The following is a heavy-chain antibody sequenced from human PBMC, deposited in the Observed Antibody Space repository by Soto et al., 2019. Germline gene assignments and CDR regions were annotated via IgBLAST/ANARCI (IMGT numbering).Heavy chain of an antibody. CDR1: GFTFSSSA. CDR2: ISYDGSNK. CDR3: ARDKRDLRFLEWSYYFDY. D-gene: IGHD3-3*01. Sequence: PGGSLRLSCAASGFTFSSSAMHWVRQAPGKGLEWVAVISYDGSNKYYADSVKGRFTISRDNSKSTLYLQMNSLRAEDTAVYYCARDKRDLRFLEWSYYFDYWGQGTLVTVSS. J-gene: IGHJ4*02. V-gene: IGHV3-30-3*01.